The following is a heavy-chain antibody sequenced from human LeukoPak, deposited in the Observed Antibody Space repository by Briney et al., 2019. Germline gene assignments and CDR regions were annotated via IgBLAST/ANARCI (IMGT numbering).Heavy chain of an antibody. CDR2: ISYDGSNK. V-gene: IGHV3-30-3*01. CDR3: ARDHLPQTYYYGSGSQTGSFDY. J-gene: IGHJ4*02. CDR1: GFTFSSYA. Sequence: GRSLRLSCAASGFTFSSYAMHWVRQAPGKGLEWVAVISYDGSNKYYADSVKGRFTISRDNSKNTLYLQMNSLRAEDTAVYYCARDHLPQTYYYGSGSQTGSFDYWGQGTLVTVSS. D-gene: IGHD3-10*01.